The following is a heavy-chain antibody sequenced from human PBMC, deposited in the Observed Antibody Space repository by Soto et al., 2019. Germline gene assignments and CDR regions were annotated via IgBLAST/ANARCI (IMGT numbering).Heavy chain of an antibody. CDR2: ISGSGRTI. D-gene: IGHD1-26*01. CDR3: AKVGPSYYYGMDV. Sequence: GGSLRLSCAASGLDFSSEVMCWVRQAPGKGLEWVSSISGSGRTIYSADSMRGRFSISRDNSKNSLYLQLNNLRVDDTAVYYCAKVGPSYYYGMDVWGQGTTGTVSS. J-gene: IGHJ6*02. V-gene: IGHV3-23*01. CDR1: GLDFSSEV.